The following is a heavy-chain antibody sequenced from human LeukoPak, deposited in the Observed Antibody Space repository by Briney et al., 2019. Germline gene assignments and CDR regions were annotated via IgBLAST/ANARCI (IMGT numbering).Heavy chain of an antibody. D-gene: IGHD3-22*01. CDR2: MNPNSGNT. V-gene: IGHV1-8*01. Sequence: ASVKVSCKASGYTFTSYDINWVRQATGQGLEWMGWMNPNSGNTGYAQKFQGRVTMTRNTSISTAYMELSSLRSEDTAVYYCAKRDGDRPYYYDSSGGQGTLVTVSS. CDR3: AKRDGDRPYYYDSS. J-gene: IGHJ4*02. CDR1: GYTFTSYD.